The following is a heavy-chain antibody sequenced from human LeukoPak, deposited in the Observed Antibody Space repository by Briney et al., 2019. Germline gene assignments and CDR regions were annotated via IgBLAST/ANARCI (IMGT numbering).Heavy chain of an antibody. CDR3: AKTTAGHSSGRYPGWPVDY. D-gene: IGHD6-19*01. CDR2: ISGSGGII. CDR1: GFAFGSYA. Sequence: GGSLRLSCAASGFAFGSYAMAWVRQAPGKGLGWVSHISGSGGIIYYTDSVKGRFTISRDNSKNTLYLQMDSLRAEDTAVYYCAKTTAGHSSGRYPGWPVDYWGQGTLVTVSS. J-gene: IGHJ4*02. V-gene: IGHV3-23*01.